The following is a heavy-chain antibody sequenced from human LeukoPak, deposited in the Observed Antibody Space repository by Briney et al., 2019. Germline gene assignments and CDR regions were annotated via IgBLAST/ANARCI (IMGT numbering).Heavy chain of an antibody. D-gene: IGHD5-18*01. CDR1: GFTFSSYA. Sequence: GGSLRLSCAASGFTFSSYAMSWVRQAPGKGLEWVSAISGSGGSTYYADSVKGRFTISRDNAKNTLYLQMNSLRAEATAVYYCAKLGWIQLWLPFDYWGQGTLVTVSS. J-gene: IGHJ4*02. CDR3: AKLGWIQLWLPFDY. V-gene: IGHV3-23*01. CDR2: ISGSGGST.